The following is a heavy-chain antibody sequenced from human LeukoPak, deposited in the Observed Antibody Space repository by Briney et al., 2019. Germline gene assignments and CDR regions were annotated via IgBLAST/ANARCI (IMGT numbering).Heavy chain of an antibody. J-gene: IGHJ4*02. CDR1: GYTFTSYG. D-gene: IGHD3-10*01. CDR3: ARQRTFRGLDN. V-gene: IGHV1-8*02. Sequence: ASVKVSCKASGYTFTSYGINWVRQATGQGLEWMGRMNPNNDNTNYAQKFQGRVTMTSDTSTSTVYMELSSLIYEDTAVYFCARQRTFRGLDNWGQGTLVTVSS. CDR2: MNPNNDNT.